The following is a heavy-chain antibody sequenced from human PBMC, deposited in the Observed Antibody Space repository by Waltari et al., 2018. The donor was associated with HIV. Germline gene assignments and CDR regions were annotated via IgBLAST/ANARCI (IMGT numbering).Heavy chain of an antibody. D-gene: IGHD5-12*01. CDR1: GFTFSSYW. CDR3: ARLRGGYDFDY. CDR2: IKQDGSGK. V-gene: IGHV3-7*01. J-gene: IGHJ4*02. Sequence: EVQLVESGGGLVQPGGSLRLSCAASGFTFSSYWMSWVRQAPGKGVEGVANIKQDGSGKSYVDSVKGRFTISRDNAKNSLYLQMNNLRAEDTAVYYCARLRGGYDFDYWGQGTLVTVSS.